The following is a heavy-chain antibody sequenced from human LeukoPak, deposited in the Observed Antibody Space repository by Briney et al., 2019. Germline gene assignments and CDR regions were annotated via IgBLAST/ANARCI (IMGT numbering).Heavy chain of an antibody. J-gene: IGHJ5*02. CDR2: ISRSGGTT. CDR3: ARRFFYGSGNSLDP. V-gene: IGHV3-21*01. D-gene: IGHD3-10*01. CDR1: GFTFSSYG. Sequence: PGGSLRPSCAASGFTFSSYGMNWVRQAPGKGLEWVSVISRSGGTTYYADSVKGRFTISRDNAKNSLYLQMNSLRAEDTAVYYCARRFFYGSGNSLDPWGQGTLVTVSS.